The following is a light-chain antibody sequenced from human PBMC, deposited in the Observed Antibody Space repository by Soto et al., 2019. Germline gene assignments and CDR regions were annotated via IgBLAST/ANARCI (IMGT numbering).Light chain of an antibody. CDR1: SSDIGSYKY. V-gene: IGLV2-14*01. Sequence: QSALTQPASVSGSPGQSITISCTGTSSDIGSYKYVSWYQQHPGKAPKLIIYEVYDRPSGVSNRFSGSRAGNTASLTISGLQTEDEADYYCASYRNSATLYVFGSGTKLTVL. CDR3: ASYRNSATLYV. CDR2: EVY. J-gene: IGLJ1*01.